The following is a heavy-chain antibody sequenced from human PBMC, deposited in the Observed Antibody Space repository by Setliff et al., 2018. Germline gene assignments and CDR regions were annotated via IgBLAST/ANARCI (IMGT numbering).Heavy chain of an antibody. D-gene: IGHD5-12*01. CDR2: ISGSGGST. Sequence: TGGSLRLSCAASGFTFSSYAMSWVRQAPGKGLEWVSAISGSGGSTYYADSVRGRFTISRDNSKSTLYLQMNSLRAEDTAVYYCAKDSGYSGYGYFDYWGQGTLVTVSS. J-gene: IGHJ4*02. CDR3: AKDSGYSGYGYFDY. CDR1: GFTFSSYA. V-gene: IGHV3-23*01.